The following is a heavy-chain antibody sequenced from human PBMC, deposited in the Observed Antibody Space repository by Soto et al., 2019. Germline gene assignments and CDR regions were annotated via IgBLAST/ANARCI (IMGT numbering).Heavy chain of an antibody. J-gene: IGHJ4*02. CDR1: GFTFSSYA. Sequence: GGSLRLSCAASGFTFSSYAMSWVRQAPGKGLEWVSAISGSGGSTYYADSVKGRFTICRDNSKNTLYLQMNSLRAEDTAVYYCAKVKYYHDSSGLPGDYWGQGTRVTVSS. V-gene: IGHV3-23*01. D-gene: IGHD3-22*01. CDR2: ISGSGGST. CDR3: AKVKYYHDSSGLPGDY.